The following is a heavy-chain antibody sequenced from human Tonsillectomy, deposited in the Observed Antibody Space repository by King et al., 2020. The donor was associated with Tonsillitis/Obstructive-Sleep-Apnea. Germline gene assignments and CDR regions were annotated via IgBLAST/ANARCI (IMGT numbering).Heavy chain of an antibody. CDR1: GGSFSGYY. CDR2: INHSRGT. CDR3: ARGIHVGKFDP. D-gene: IGHD7-27*01. J-gene: IGHJ5*02. Sequence: VQLQQWGAGLLKPSETLSLTCAVFGGSFSGYYWSWIRQPPGKGLEWIGEINHSRGTNYNPSLKRRVTILVDTSKNQFSLKLSSVTAADTAIYYCARGIHVGKFDPWGQGTLVTVSS. V-gene: IGHV4-34*01.